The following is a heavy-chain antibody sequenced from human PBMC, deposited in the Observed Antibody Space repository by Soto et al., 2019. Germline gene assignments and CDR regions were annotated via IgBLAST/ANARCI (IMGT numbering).Heavy chain of an antibody. V-gene: IGHV3-23*01. Sequence: GGSLRLSCAASGFTFSSYAMSWVRQAPGKGLEWVSAISGSGGSTYYADSVKGRFTISRDNSKNTLYLQMNSLRAEDTAVYYCAKDPSYYYDSSGPHIDWFDPWGQGTLVTVSS. CDR3: AKDPSYYYDSSGPHIDWFDP. J-gene: IGHJ5*02. CDR2: ISGSGGST. D-gene: IGHD3-22*01. CDR1: GFTFSSYA.